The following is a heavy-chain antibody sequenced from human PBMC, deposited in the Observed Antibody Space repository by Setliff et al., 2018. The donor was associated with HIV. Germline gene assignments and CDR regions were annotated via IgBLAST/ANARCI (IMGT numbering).Heavy chain of an antibody. J-gene: IGHJ4*02. V-gene: IGHV1-18*01. CDR2: ISANNGSS. CDR1: GYTFTKYG. D-gene: IGHD3-3*01. Sequence: ASVKVSCKSSGYTFTKYGITWVRQAPGQGLEWMGWISANNGSSYFAQKLQDRVTMTSDTSTSTAYMELRSLRSDDTAVYYCVRVRERVTIFGVVRDFDSWGQGTPVTVS. CDR3: VRVRERVTIFGVVRDFDS.